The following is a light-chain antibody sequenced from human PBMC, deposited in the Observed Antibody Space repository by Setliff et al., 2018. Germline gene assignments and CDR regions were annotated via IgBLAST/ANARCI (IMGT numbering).Light chain of an antibody. CDR2: EVS. CDR3: SSYAGGNNPYV. J-gene: IGLJ1*01. V-gene: IGLV2-8*01. Sequence: QSVLTQPPSASGSPGQSVTISCTGTSSDVGGYNYVSWYQQHPGKAPKLMIYEVSKRPSGVPDRFSGSKSGNTASLTVSGLQAEDEADYYCSSYAGGNNPYVFGTGTKGTVL. CDR1: SSDVGGYNY.